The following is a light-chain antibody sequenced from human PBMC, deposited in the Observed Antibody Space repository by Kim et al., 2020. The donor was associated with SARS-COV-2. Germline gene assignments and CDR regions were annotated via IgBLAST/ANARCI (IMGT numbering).Light chain of an antibody. CDR2: GDI. Sequence: QRVTISCTGNSSNIGAGYEVHWYQQLPGTAPKPLIYGDINRPSGVPDRFSGSKSGTSASLAITGLQTEDEADYYCQSYDNSLSGYVFGTGTKVYVL. J-gene: IGLJ1*01. V-gene: IGLV1-40*01. CDR1: SSNIGAGYE. CDR3: QSYDNSLSGYV.